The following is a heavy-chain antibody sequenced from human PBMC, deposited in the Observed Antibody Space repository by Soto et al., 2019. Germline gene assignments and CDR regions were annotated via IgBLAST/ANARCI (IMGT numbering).Heavy chain of an antibody. J-gene: IGHJ6*02. D-gene: IGHD2-15*01. CDR3: ARASQTPRFNYYYYGLDV. V-gene: IGHV1-69*13. CDR1: GVTFSNYA. CDR2: IIPIFGTA. Sequence: SVKVSSKASGVTFSNYALSSVRQAPGQGLEWMGGIIPIFGTANYAQKFQGRVTITADESTSTAYMELSSLNSEDTAVYYCARASQTPRFNYYYYGLDVWGQGTTVTVSS.